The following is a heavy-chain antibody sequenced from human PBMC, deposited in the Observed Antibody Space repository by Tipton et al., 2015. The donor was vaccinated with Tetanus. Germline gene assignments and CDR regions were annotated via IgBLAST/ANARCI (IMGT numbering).Heavy chain of an antibody. V-gene: IGHV4-31*03. CDR1: GGSIRSGGYY. CDR2: IYYTGNT. J-gene: IGHJ6*04. CDR3: ARGDGYHYYYHMDV. D-gene: IGHD1-26*01. Sequence: TLSLTCTVSGGSIRSGGYYWSWIRQHPVKGLEWIGYIYYTGNTYYNPSLKSRVSMAVGTSKNQFSLQLRSVTAADTAVYYCARGDGYHYYYHMDVWGRGTTVTVSS.